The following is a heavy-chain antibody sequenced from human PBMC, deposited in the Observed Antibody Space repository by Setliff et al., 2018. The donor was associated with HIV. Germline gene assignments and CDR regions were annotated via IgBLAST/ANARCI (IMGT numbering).Heavy chain of an antibody. J-gene: IGHJ3*02. D-gene: IGHD2-2*01. CDR3: ARDRGVYCRSTNCYSPVDAFDI. CDR2: ISAYNGNT. V-gene: IGHV1-18*01. CDR1: GYTLTSYG. Sequence: ASVKVSCKASGYTLTSYGISWVRQAPGQGLEWMGWISAYNGNTNYAQKVQGRVTMTTDTSTCTAYMELRSLRSDDTAVYYCARDRGVYCRSTNCYSPVDAFDIWGQGTMVTVSS.